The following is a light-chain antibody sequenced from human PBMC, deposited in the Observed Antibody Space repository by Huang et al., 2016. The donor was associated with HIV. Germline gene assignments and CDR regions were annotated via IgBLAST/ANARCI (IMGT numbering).Light chain of an antibody. Sequence: EIVLTQSPATLSVSPGEGATLSCGASQSVSINLAWYQQKPGQAPRLLIYGASTRATGVQARVSGSGSGTEFTLTISSLQSEDFALYYCQHYDNWVFGQGTKVEIK. J-gene: IGKJ1*01. CDR3: QHYDNWV. V-gene: IGKV3-15*01. CDR1: QSVSIN. CDR2: GAS.